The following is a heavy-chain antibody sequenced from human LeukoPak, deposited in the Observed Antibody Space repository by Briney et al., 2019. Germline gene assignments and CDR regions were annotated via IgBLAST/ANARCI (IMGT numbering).Heavy chain of an antibody. Sequence: SLSLSPAASRFTLSSFGMHSVRQSAGPGLKGLAVIRYAGSNKSYADSVTCRFTIPRDNSKTTLYLQLNSPRGEARTVHFCSKDSYYYDSSGYYEGYWGQGCLVTASS. V-gene: IGHV3-30*02. CDR2: IRYAGSNK. D-gene: IGHD3-22*01. J-gene: IGHJ4*02. CDR3: SKDSYYYDSSGYYEGY. CDR1: RFTLSSFG.